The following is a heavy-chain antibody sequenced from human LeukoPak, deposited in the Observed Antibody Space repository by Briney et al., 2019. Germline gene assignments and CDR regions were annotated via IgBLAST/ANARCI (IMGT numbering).Heavy chain of an antibody. V-gene: IGHV1-2*02. J-gene: IGHJ4*02. D-gene: IGHD2-21*02. CDR1: GYTFTGYY. Sequence: ASVKVSCKASGYTFTGYYMHWVRQAPGQGLEWMGWINPNSGGTNYAQKFQGRVTMTRDTSISTAYMELSRLRSDDTAVYYCARAYCGGDCYSDYWGQGTLVTVSS. CDR3: ARAYCGGDCYSDY. CDR2: INPNSGGT.